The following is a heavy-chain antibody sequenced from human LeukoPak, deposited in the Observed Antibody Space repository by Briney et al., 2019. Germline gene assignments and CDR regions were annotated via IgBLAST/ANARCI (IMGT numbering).Heavy chain of an antibody. CDR1: GGSIGGYY. D-gene: IGHD3-3*01. CDR2: LFYTRGA. J-gene: IGHJ3*01. V-gene: IGHV4-59*08. Sequence: SETLSLTCAVSGGSIGGYYWSWSRQPPGRGVEWIGNLFYTRGAWYKSSLKSRVTTSVDTSKNEFSLKLNSVTAADTAVYYCARITDRTIFGEIMHGFDVWGQGTPVTVSS. CDR3: ARITDRTIFGEIMHGFDV.